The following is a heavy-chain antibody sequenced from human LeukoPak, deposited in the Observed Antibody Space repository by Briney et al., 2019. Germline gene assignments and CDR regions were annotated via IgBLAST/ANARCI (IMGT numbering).Heavy chain of an antibody. CDR2: INEDGSTT. V-gene: IGHV3-74*01. D-gene: IGHD1-26*01. CDR3: VRDLGGGSGH. Sequence: PGGSLRLSCAASGFTFSSNWIHWVRQAPGKGLVWVSRINEDGSTTNYADSVKGRSTIFRDNAKNTLYLQMNSLRAEDTAVYYCVRDLGGGSGHWGQGTLVTVSS. CDR1: GFTFSSNW. J-gene: IGHJ4*02.